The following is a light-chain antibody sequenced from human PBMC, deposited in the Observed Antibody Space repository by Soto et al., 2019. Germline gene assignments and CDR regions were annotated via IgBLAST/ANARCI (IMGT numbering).Light chain of an antibody. J-gene: IGKJ1*01. CDR1: QIIDSW. Sequence: DVQLTQSPSTLSASVGDRVTITCLASQIIDSWLAWYQQKPGNAPKLLIYRASNFESGVPSRFSGSRSGAGFTLTISGLQPDDVANYYCQQYYGYPWTFGPGTKVEVK. CDR3: QQYYGYPWT. V-gene: IGKV1-5*03. CDR2: RAS.